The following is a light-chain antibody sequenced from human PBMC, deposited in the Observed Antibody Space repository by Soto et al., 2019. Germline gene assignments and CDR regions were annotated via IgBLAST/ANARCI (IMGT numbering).Light chain of an antibody. CDR3: QKYNRAPQT. CDR1: QGISNF. V-gene: IGKV1-27*01. J-gene: IGKJ1*01. CDR2: AAS. Sequence: DIQMTQSPSSLSASVGDRVTITCRANQGISNFLAWYQQKPGQVPKLLMYAASTLHSGVPSRFSGSRSGTDFTLTISSLQPEDVATYYCQKYNRAPQTFGQGTKLEIK.